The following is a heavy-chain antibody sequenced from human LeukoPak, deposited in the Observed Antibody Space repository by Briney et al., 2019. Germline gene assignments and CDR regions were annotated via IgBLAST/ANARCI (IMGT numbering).Heavy chain of an antibody. V-gene: IGHV1-3*01. J-gene: IGHJ4*02. CDR3: ARDLAAAGLDY. CDR1: GYTFTSYA. D-gene: IGHD6-13*01. CDR2: INACNGNT. Sequence: ASVKVSCKASGYTFTSYAMHWVRQAPGQRLEWMGWINACNGNTKYSQKFQGRVTITRDTSASTAYMELSSLRSEDTAVYYCARDLAAAGLDYWGQGTLVTVFS.